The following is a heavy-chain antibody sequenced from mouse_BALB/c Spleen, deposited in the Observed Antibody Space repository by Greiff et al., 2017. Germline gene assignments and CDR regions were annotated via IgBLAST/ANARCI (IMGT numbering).Heavy chain of an antibody. D-gene: IGHD2-14*01. CDR2: ISSGSSTI. Sequence: EVKLVESGGGLVQPGGSRKLSCAASGFTFSSFGMHWVRQAPEKGLEWVAYISSGSSTIYYADTVKGRFTISRDNPKNTLFLQMTSLRSEDTAMYYCARTGNYRYDVSYWYFDVWGAGTTVTVSS. CDR3: ARTGNYRYDVSYWYFDV. CDR1: GFTFSSFG. V-gene: IGHV5-17*02. J-gene: IGHJ1*01.